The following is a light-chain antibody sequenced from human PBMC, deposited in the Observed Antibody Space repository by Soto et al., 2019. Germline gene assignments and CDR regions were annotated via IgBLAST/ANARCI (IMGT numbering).Light chain of an antibody. CDR1: SSDIGGYDY. Sequence: QSALTQPASVSGFPGQSITISCTGTSSDIGGYDYVSWYQQHPGKAPKLIIYVVSGRPSGVSNRFSGSKSANTASLTISGLQAEDEADYHCSSYTSTSAPYVFGTGTKVTVL. CDR3: SSYTSTSAPYV. J-gene: IGLJ1*01. V-gene: IGLV2-14*03. CDR2: VVS.